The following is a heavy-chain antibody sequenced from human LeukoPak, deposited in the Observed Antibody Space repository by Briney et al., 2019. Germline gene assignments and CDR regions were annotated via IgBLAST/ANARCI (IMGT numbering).Heavy chain of an antibody. J-gene: IGHJ4*02. D-gene: IGHD2-2*02. CDR1: ELTLSGSC. CDR3: ARVAPPLYHFDD. V-gene: IGHV3-7*03. CDR2: TKPDGTAV. Sequence: GGSLRLSCAASELTLSGSCMNWIRQAPGKGLEWIAYTKPDGTAVYYVDSVKGRFSISRDNANSSLFLQFNSLRAEDSAVYFCARVAPPLYHFDDWGQGTQVTVSS.